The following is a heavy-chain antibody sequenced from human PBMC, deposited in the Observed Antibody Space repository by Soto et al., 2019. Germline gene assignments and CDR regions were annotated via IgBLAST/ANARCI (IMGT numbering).Heavy chain of an antibody. CDR2: IKYDGSEK. Sequence: EVQLVESGGGLVQPGGSLRLACVASGLTFSRNWMTWVRQAPGKGLEWVATIKYDGSEKSYVDSVKGRFTISRDNAKNSLSLQMSSLSAEDTAVYYCARVLSAFDHFDYWGKGTLVTVSS. CDR1: GLTFSRNW. V-gene: IGHV3-7*05. CDR3: ARVLSAFDHFDY. J-gene: IGHJ4*02. D-gene: IGHD3-3*02.